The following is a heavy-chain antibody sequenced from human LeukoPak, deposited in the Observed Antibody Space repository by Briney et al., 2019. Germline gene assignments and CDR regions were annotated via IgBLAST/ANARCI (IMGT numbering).Heavy chain of an antibody. Sequence: ASVKVSCKASGYTFTSYGISWVRQAPGQGLEWMGWISAYNGNTNYAQKLQGRVTMTTDTSTSTAYMELRSLRSDDTAVYYCAREGRKDIVVVPAAIRWDYYYYYMDVWGKGTTVTVSS. V-gene: IGHV1-18*01. CDR1: GYTFTSYG. CDR3: AREGRKDIVVVPAAIRWDYYYYYMDV. D-gene: IGHD2-2*02. CDR2: ISAYNGNT. J-gene: IGHJ6*03.